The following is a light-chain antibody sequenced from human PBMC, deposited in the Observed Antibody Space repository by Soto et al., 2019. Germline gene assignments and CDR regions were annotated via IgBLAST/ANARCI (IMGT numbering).Light chain of an antibody. CDR1: SSNIRINT. CDR3: CSYAGSYTPLYV. CDR2: SNN. V-gene: IGLV1-44*01. Sequence: QSVLTQPPSASGTPGQRVTISCSGSSSNIRINTVNWYQQLPGTAPKLLIYSNNQRSSGVPDRFSGSKSGTSASLAISGLQAEDEADYYCCSYAGSYTPLYVFGTGTKLTVL. J-gene: IGLJ1*01.